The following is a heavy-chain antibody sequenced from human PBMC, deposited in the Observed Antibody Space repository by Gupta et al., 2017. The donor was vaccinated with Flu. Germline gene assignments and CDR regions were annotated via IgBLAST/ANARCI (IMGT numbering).Heavy chain of an antibody. V-gene: IGHV1-2*04. CDR3: ARGVRITMVRGVIGFDP. J-gene: IGHJ5*02. D-gene: IGHD3-10*01. Sequence: QVQLVQSGAEVKKPGASVKVSCKASGYTFTGYYMHWVRQAPGQGLEWMGWINPNSGGTNYAQKFQGWVTMTRDTSISTAYMELSRLRSDDTAVYYCARGVRITMVRGVIGFDPWGQGTLVTVSS. CDR1: GYTFTGYY. CDR2: INPNSGGT.